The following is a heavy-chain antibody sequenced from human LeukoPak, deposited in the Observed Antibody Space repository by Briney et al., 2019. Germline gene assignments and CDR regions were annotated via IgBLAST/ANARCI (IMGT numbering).Heavy chain of an antibody. CDR1: GFTFDDYA. J-gene: IGHJ4*02. D-gene: IGHD1-1*01. Sequence: PGGSLRLSCAASGFTFDDYAMHWVRQAPGKGLEWVSLISGDGGSTYYADSVKGRFTISRDNSKNSLYLQMNSLRAEDTALYYCAKARYNWNDEGGLDYWGRGTLVTVSS. CDR2: ISGDGGST. CDR3: AKARYNWNDEGGLDY. V-gene: IGHV3-43*02.